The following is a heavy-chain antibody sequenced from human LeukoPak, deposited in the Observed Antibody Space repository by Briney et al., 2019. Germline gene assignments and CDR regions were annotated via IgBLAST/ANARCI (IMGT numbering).Heavy chain of an antibody. V-gene: IGHV4-39*01. Sequence: PSETLSLTCTVSGGSISSSSYYWGWIRQPPGKGLEWIGSIYYSGSTYYNPSLKSRVTISVDTSKNQFSLKLSSATAADTAVYYCARLSNWGSHWGQGTLVTVSS. D-gene: IGHD7-27*01. CDR3: ARLSNWGSH. J-gene: IGHJ4*02. CDR2: IYYSGST. CDR1: GGSISSSSYY.